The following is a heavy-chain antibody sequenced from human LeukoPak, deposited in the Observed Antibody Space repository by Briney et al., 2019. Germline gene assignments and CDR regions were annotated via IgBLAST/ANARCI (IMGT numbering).Heavy chain of an antibody. V-gene: IGHV1-69*01. CDR3: ARDYSSGYSRAHDAFDI. Sequence: SVKVSCKTSGGTFSSYAISWVRQAPGQGLEWMGGIIPILGTANHAQKFQGRVTITADESTSTAYMELSSLRSEDTAVYYCARDYSSGYSRAHDAFDIWGQGTMVTVSS. D-gene: IGHD3-22*01. CDR1: GGTFSSYA. J-gene: IGHJ3*02. CDR2: IIPILGTA.